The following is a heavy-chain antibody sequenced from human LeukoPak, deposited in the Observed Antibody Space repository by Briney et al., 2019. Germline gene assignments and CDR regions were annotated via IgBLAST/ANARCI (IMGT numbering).Heavy chain of an antibody. CDR3: ASNPYCGGDCLD. J-gene: IGHJ4*02. D-gene: IGHD2-21*02. CDR1: GYTFTGYY. V-gene: IGHV1-2*02. Sequence: ASVKVSCKASGYTFTGYYMHWVRQAPGQGLEWMGWINPNSGGTNYAQKVQGRVTMTRDTSISTAYMELSRLRSDDTAVYYCASNPYCGGDCLDWGQGTLVTVSS. CDR2: INPNSGGT.